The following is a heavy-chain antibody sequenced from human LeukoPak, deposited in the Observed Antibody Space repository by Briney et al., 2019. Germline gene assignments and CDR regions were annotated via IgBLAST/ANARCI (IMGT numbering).Heavy chain of an antibody. Sequence: SETLSLTCTVSGGSISSYYWSWIRQPAGTGLEWIGRIYTSGSTNYNPSLKSRVTMSVDTSKNQFSLKLSSVTAAGTAVYYCARGGSYYGYYYYMDVWGKGTTVTVSS. D-gene: IGHD1-26*01. CDR1: GGSISSYY. J-gene: IGHJ6*03. V-gene: IGHV4-4*07. CDR2: IYTSGST. CDR3: ARGGSYYGYYYYMDV.